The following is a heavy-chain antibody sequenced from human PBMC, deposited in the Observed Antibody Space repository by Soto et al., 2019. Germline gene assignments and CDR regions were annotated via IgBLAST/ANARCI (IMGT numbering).Heavy chain of an antibody. J-gene: IGHJ6*02. D-gene: IGHD3-3*01. Sequence: GGSRRLSCVASGLTFSKYGMHWVRRAPGRGLEWVAVIKSDGGKKYYGDSVKGRFAVSRDNSKGSLSLQMNSLRVEDTATYYCARVLDNTISRYYYYGMDVWGQGTTVTVSS. CDR2: IKSDGGKK. V-gene: IGHV3-30*03. CDR1: GLTFSKYG. CDR3: ARVLDNTISRYYYYGMDV.